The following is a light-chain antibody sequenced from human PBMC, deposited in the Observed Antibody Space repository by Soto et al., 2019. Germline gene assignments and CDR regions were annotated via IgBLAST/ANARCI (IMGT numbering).Light chain of an antibody. Sequence: QSVLTQPRSVSGVLGQSVTISCTGTSSDFGGYNYVSWYQQHPGNAPKLMIYDVGKRPSGVPDRFSGSKSDNTASLTISGLQAVDEAYYYCCSYAGSYTRVFGTGTKVTVL. CDR3: CSYAGSYTRV. J-gene: IGLJ1*01. CDR2: DVG. CDR1: SSDFGGYNY. V-gene: IGLV2-11*01.